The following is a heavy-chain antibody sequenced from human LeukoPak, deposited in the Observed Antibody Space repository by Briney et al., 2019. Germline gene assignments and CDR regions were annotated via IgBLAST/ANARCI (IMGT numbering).Heavy chain of an antibody. D-gene: IGHD6-19*01. CDR3: TSVSWYSSGWYGY. J-gene: IGHJ4*02. CDR2: IRSKANSYAT. CDR1: GFTFSGSA. Sequence: GGSLRLSCAASGFTFSGSAMPWVRQASGKGLEWVGRIRSKANSYATAYAASVKGRFTISRDDSKNTAYLQMNSLKTEDTAVYYCTSVSWYSSGWYGYWGQGTLVTVSS. V-gene: IGHV3-73*01.